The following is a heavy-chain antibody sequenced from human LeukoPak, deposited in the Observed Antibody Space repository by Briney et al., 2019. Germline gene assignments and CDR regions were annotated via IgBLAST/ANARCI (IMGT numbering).Heavy chain of an antibody. CDR1: RFTFSTYW. CDR3: ARDRGNNYNSYFFDY. Sequence: GGSLRLSCAASRFTFSTYWMSWVRQAPGKGLEWVANIKQDGREKYYVDSVKGRFTISRDNAKNSLYLQMNSLRAEDTAVYYCARDRGNNYNSYFFDYWGQGILVTVSS. J-gene: IGHJ4*02. V-gene: IGHV3-7*01. CDR2: IKQDGREK. D-gene: IGHD5-24*01.